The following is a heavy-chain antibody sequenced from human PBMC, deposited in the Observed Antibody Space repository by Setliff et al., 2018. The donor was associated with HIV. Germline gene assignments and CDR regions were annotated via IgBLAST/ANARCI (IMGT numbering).Heavy chain of an antibody. V-gene: IGHV4-39*01. J-gene: IGHJ4*02. CDR3: VRAKNWNDFDY. Sequence: SETLSLTCTVSGGSISSNPSFWGWIRQSPGKGLEWIGTIHHGGTTFYNPSLKSRVTISIDTSKNQFSVALRSVTAADTAVYYCVRAKNWNDFDYWGQGALVTVSS. D-gene: IGHD1-1*01. CDR1: GGSISSNPSF. CDR2: IHHGGTT.